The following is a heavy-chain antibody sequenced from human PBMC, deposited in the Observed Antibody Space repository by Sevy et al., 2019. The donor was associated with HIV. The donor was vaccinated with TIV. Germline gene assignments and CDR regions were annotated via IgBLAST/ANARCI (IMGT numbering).Heavy chain of an antibody. Sequence: GGSLRLSCAASGFTFNIYSMNWVRQAPGKGLEWVSSISGSSSYIFYADSLKGRFTISRDNAKNSLYLQMNSLGAEDTAVYYCARGRGDPRADCFDYWGQGTLVTVSS. CDR2: ISGSSSYI. V-gene: IGHV3-21*01. D-gene: IGHD2-21*02. CDR3: ARGRGDPRADCFDY. CDR1: GFTFNIYS. J-gene: IGHJ4*02.